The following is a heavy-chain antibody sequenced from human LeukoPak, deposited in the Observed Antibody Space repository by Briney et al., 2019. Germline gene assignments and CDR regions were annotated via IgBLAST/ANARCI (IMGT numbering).Heavy chain of an antibody. J-gene: IGHJ3*02. V-gene: IGHV3-48*03. Sequence: QSGGSLRLSCAASGFTFSSYEMNWVRQAPGKGLEWVSYISSSGSTTYYADSVKGRFIISRDNAKNSLYLQMSSLRAEDTAVYYCAGPPQASSFDIWGQGTMVTVSS. D-gene: IGHD3-10*01. CDR3: AGPPQASSFDI. CDR2: ISSSGSTT. CDR1: GFTFSSYE.